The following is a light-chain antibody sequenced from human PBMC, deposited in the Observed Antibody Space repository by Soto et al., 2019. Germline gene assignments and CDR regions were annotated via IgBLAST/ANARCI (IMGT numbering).Light chain of an antibody. J-gene: IGKJ1*01. V-gene: IGKV3-20*01. CDR1: QSVTSNY. CDR2: GAS. Sequence: EIVLTQSPGTLSLSPGERATLSCRASQSVTSNYLAWYQQKPGQAPRLLIYGASSRATGIPDRFSGSGSGTDFTLTISRLEPEEFAVYYCQQYTSSPQTFGQGTKVEIK. CDR3: QQYTSSPQT.